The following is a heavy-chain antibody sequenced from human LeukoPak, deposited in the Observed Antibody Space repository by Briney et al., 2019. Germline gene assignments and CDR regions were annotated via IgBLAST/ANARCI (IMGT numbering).Heavy chain of an antibody. D-gene: IGHD6-6*01. V-gene: IGHV1-8*03. CDR2: MNPNSGNT. J-gene: IGHJ5*02. CDR1: GYTFTSYD. CDR3: AMSIRLFWFDP. Sequence: ASVKVSCKASGYTFTSYDINWVRQATGQGLEWMGWMNPNSGNTGYAQKFQGRVTITRNTSISTAYMELSRLRSDDTAVYYCAMSIRLFWFDPWGQGTLVTVSS.